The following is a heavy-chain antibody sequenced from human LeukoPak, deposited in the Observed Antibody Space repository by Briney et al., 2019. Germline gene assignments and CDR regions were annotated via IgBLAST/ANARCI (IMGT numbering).Heavy chain of an antibody. J-gene: IGHJ4*02. CDR1: GFSFSSYA. V-gene: IGHV3-23*01. D-gene: IGHD5-24*01. Sequence: GGSLRLSCAASGFSFSSYAMSWVRQAPGKGLEWVSGISGNGGSTYYVDSVKGRFTISRDNSKNTLYLQMNSLRAEDTAVYYCAKARDGYNVFDYWGQGALVTVSS. CDR2: ISGNGGST. CDR3: AKARDGYNVFDY.